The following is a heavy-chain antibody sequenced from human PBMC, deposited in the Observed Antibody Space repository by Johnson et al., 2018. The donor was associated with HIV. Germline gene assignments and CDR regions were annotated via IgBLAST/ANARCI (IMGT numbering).Heavy chain of an antibody. CDR3: ARKGDAFDF. J-gene: IGHJ3*01. CDR2: IKLDGSDK. V-gene: IGHV3-7*03. CDR1: GFTFSSYA. Sequence: VQLVESGGGVVRPGGSLRLSCAASGFTFSSYAMSWVRQAPGKGLEWVATIKLDGSDKYYLGSVKGRFTISRDNARNSLHLQMNSLRAEDTAVYYCARKGDAFDFWGQGTKVTVSS.